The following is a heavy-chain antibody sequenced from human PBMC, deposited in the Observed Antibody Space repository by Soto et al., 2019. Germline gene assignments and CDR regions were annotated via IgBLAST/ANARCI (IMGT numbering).Heavy chain of an antibody. J-gene: IGHJ2*01. D-gene: IGHD1-26*01. V-gene: IGHV4-4*01. CDR2: IYHGGIT. Sequence: GKGLEWMGEIYHGGITEYNPSLKSRVTISVDKSKNQFSLKLTSVTAADTAMFFFAGEHVIRASVPVSACLLNRSSDL. CDR3: AGEHVIRASVPVSACLLNRSSDL.